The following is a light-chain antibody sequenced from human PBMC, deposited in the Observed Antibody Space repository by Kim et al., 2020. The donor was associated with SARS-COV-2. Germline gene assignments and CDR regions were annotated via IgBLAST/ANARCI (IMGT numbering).Light chain of an antibody. CDR1: QGISSY. CDR2: AAS. CDR3: QQVKSYPLT. V-gene: IGKV1-9*01. Sequence: SASVGDRVTITCRASQGISSYLAWYQQKPGKAPNLLIYAASTLQSGVPSRFSGSGSGTDFTLTISSLQPEDFATYYCQQVKSYPLTFGGGTKVDI. J-gene: IGKJ4*01.